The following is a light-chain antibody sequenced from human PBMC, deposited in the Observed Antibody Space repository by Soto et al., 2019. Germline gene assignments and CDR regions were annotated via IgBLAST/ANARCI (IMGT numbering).Light chain of an antibody. V-gene: IGKV3-15*01. CDR1: QSVSSN. CDR2: GAS. J-gene: IGKJ4*01. Sequence: EIVMTQSPATLSVSPGERATLSCRASQSVSSNLAWYQQKPGQAPRPLIYGASTWATGVPARFSGSGSGTEFTLTISSLQSEDFAVYYCQQYNNWPPKISFGGGTKVDIK. CDR3: QQYNNWPPKIS.